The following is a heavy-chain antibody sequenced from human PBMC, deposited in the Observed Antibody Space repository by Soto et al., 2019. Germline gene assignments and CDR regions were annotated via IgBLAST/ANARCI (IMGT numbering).Heavy chain of an antibody. CDR2: ISSSSSYI. CDR1: GFTFSSYS. Sequence: EVQLVESGGGLVKPGGSLRLSCAASGFTFSSYSMNWVRQAPGKGLEWVSSISSSSSYIYYADSVKGRFTISRDNAKNSLYLQMNSLRAEDTAVYYCARVGIVYASGWFDPWGQGTLVTVSS. J-gene: IGHJ5*02. D-gene: IGHD2-8*01. V-gene: IGHV3-21*01. CDR3: ARVGIVYASGWFDP.